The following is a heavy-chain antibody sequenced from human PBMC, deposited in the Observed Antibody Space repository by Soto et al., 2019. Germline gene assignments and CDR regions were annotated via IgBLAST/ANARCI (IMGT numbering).Heavy chain of an antibody. V-gene: IGHV3-23*01. J-gene: IGHJ6*02. CDR1: GFSFSNYA. Sequence: RLSCAASGFSFSNYAINWVRQAPGKGLEWVSAITGSGSSTYYADSVKGRFTISRDNSKNTLYLQMNSLRAEDTAVYYCAKDWGYSSIWSYGLDVWGQGTTGTVSS. CDR3: AKDWGYSSIWSYGLDV. CDR2: ITGSGSST. D-gene: IGHD6-13*01.